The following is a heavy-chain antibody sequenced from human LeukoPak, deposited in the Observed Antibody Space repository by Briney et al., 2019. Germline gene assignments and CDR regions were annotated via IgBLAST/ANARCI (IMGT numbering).Heavy chain of an antibody. CDR3: AKDERITMVRGVPRTLDY. J-gene: IGHJ4*02. V-gene: IGHV3-23*01. D-gene: IGHD3-10*01. CDR1: GFTFSSYA. CDR2: ISGSGGST. Sequence: PGGSLRLSCAGSGFTFSSYAMIWFRQSPRKGLEWVATISGSGGSTYYADSVKGRFTISRDNSKNTLYLQMNSLRAEDTAVYYCAKDERITMVRGVPRTLDYWGQGTLVTVSS.